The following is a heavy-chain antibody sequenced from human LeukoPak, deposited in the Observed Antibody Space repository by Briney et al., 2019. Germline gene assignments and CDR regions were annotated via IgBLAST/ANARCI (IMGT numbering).Heavy chain of an antibody. D-gene: IGHD2-2*01. CDR3: ARRDIVVVPAAKPERAFDI. J-gene: IGHJ3*02. Sequence: SETLSLTCTVSGGSISSGGYYWSWIRQPPGKGLEWIGYIYHSGSTYYNPSLKSRVTISVDRSKNQFSLKLSSVTAADTAVYYCARRDIVVVPAAKPERAFDIWGQGTMVTVSS. V-gene: IGHV4-30-2*01. CDR2: IYHSGST. CDR1: GGSISSGGYY.